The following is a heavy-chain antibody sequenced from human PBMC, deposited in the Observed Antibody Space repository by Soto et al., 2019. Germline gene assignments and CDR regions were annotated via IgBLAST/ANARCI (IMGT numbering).Heavy chain of an antibody. D-gene: IGHD3-3*01. CDR1: GYSFANYW. CDR3: ARLRTGTSGYYILDN. Sequence: DVQLVQSGAEVKKPGDFLKISCQGSGYSFANYWIAWVRQLPGKGLEWMGHVYPGDSDTKYSPSFQGQVTISADKSTSSASLQWVSLRVSDSATYYCARLRTGTSGYYILDNWGRGSLVTVSS. J-gene: IGHJ4*02. V-gene: IGHV5-51*01. CDR2: VYPGDSDT.